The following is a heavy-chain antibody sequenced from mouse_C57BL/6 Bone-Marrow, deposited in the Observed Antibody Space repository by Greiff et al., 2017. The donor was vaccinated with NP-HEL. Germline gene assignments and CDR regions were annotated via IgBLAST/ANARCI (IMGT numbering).Heavy chain of an antibody. J-gene: IGHJ1*03. CDR3: AMGAPYYRNLWYFDV. CDR2: IYPRSGNT. V-gene: IGHV1-81*01. CDR1: GYTFTSYG. Sequence: VQLQQSGAELARPGASVKLSCKASGYTFTSYGISWVKQRTGQGLEWIGEIYPRSGNTYYNEKFKGKATLTADKSSSTAYMELRSLTSEDSAVYFCAMGAPYYRNLWYFDVWGTGTTVTVSS. D-gene: IGHD2-5*01.